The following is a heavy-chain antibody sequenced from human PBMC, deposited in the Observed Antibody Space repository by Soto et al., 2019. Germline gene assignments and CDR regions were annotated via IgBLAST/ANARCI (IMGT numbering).Heavy chain of an antibody. D-gene: IGHD2-15*01. CDR1: GGTXTTYA. V-gene: IGHV1-69*06. J-gene: IGHJ5*02. Sequence: SXKVSCAASGGTXTTYAINWVRQAPGQGLEWMGGIIPIFGTANYAQKFQGRVTITADKSTRKAYMELSSLRSEETAVYYCAVCSGGSCYRAGWFDPWGQGTLLNVSP. CDR2: IIPIFGTA. CDR3: AVCSGGSCYRAGWFDP.